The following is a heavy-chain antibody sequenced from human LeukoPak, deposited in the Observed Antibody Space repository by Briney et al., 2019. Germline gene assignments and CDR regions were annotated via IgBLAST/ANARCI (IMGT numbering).Heavy chain of an antibody. CDR2: IYPGDSDT. CDR1: GYHFTSYW. Sequence: GESLKISCKGSGYHFTSYWIVLVRQVPGKGLEYMGIIYPGDSDTTYSPSFQGQVTISADKSISTAYLQWSSLKASDTAMYYCARSSSGYYSYWGQGTLVTVSS. V-gene: IGHV5-51*01. D-gene: IGHD3-22*01. CDR3: ARSSSGYYSY. J-gene: IGHJ4*02.